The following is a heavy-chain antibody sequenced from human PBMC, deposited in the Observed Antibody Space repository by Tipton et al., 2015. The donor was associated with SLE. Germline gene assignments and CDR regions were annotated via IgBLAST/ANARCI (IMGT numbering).Heavy chain of an antibody. CDR2: IWYDGSNK. Sequence: QLVQSGGGVVQPGRSLRLSCAASGFTFSSYGMHWVRRAPGKGLEWVAVIWYDGSNKNYADSVKGRFTISRDNSKNTLYLQMNSLRAEDTAVYYCSGELSPRDGFDIWGQGTMVTVSS. J-gene: IGHJ3*02. D-gene: IGHD3-16*02. CDR1: GFTFSSYG. CDR3: SGELSPRDGFDI. V-gene: IGHV3-33*01.